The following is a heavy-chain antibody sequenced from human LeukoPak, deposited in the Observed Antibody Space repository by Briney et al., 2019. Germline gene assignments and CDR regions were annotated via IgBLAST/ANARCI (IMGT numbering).Heavy chain of an antibody. Sequence: AGSLSLSCTASGLTFSTSCFNWVRQAPGKGLEWVAPIGPTGSDRYHADSIKGRFTISRDNANNCLYLQMNSLKAEDTAVYYCATETNGRHYDYWGEGTLLTVSP. CDR3: ATETNGRHYDY. V-gene: IGHV3-21*06. D-gene: IGHD1-14*01. CDR1: GLTFSTSC. J-gene: IGHJ4*02. CDR2: IGPTGSDR.